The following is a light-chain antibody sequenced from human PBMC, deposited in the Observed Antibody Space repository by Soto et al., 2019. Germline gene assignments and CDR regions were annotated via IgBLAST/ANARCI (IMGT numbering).Light chain of an antibody. CDR2: AAS. CDR1: QGISSY. CDR3: QQYDSYSWT. V-gene: IGKV1-8*01. J-gene: IGKJ1*01. Sequence: AIRMTQSPSSFSASTGDRVTITCRASQGISSYLAWYQQKPGKAPKLLIYAASTLQSGVPSRFSGSGSGTELILTISSLQPGDFATYYCQQYDSYSWTFGQGTKVDIK.